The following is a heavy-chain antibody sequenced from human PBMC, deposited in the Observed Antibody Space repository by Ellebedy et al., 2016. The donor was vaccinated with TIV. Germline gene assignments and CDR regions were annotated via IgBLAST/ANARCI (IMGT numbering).Heavy chain of an antibody. Sequence: SETLSLXXTVSGDSISDSAFYWTWIRQPPGKGLEWIGYIYYNGHTNYNPSLKSRVTTSVDTSKNQFSLKLNSVTAADTAVYYCARGSGWLDYWGQGTLVTVSS. CDR2: IYYNGHT. V-gene: IGHV4-61*08. J-gene: IGHJ4*02. CDR1: GDSISDSAFY. D-gene: IGHD6-19*01. CDR3: ARGSGWLDY.